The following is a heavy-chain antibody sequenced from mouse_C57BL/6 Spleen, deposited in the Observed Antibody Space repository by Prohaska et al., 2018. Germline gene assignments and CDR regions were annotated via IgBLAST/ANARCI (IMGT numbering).Heavy chain of an antibody. CDR2: INPNNGGT. J-gene: IGHJ3*01. CDR3: ARSDRIFLGNDYSAWFAY. D-gene: IGHD2-4*01. V-gene: IGHV1-22*01. Sequence: HGKSLEWIGYINPNNGGTSYNQTFKGKATLTVNKSSSTAYMELRSLTSEDSAVYYCARSDRIFLGNDYSAWFAYWGQGTLVTVSA.